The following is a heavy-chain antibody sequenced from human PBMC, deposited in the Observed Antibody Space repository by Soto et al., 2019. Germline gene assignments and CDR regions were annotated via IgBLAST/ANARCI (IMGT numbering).Heavy chain of an antibody. CDR2: IIPIFGTA. CDR3: ARVDGIVVVPAAIGFEP. J-gene: IGHJ5*02. CDR1: GGTFSSYA. D-gene: IGHD2-2*01. V-gene: IGHV1-69*01. Sequence: QVQLVQSGAEVKKPGSSVKVSCKASGGTFSSYAISWVRQAPGQGLEWMGGIIPIFGTANYAQKFQGRVTITADESTSTAYMELSSLRSEDTAVYYCARVDGIVVVPAAIGFEPWGQGTLVTVSS.